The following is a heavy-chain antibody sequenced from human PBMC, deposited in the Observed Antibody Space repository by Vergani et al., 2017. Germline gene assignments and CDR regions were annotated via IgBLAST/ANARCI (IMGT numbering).Heavy chain of an antibody. D-gene: IGHD1-20*01. CDR1: GYTFSTYG. CDR2: ISGYNGNT. Sequence: QVQLVQSGAEVKKPGASVKVSCKASGYTFSTYGISWVRQAPGQGLEWIGWISGYNGNTNYPEKFQGRLTMTTDKSKRTAYMELRSLRSDDTAVYYCAMAYGRYDWFDYWGQRTLVTVSS. CDR3: AMAYGRYDWFDY. J-gene: IGHJ4*01. V-gene: IGHV1-18*01.